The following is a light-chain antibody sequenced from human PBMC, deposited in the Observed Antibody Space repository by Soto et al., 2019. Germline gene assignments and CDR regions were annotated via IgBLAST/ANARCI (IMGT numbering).Light chain of an antibody. CDR3: SSYTSRNTLYV. V-gene: IGLV2-14*01. CDR1: SSDVGGYNF. CDR2: DVN. J-gene: IGLJ1*01. Sequence: QSALTQPASVSGCLGQSITISCTGTSSDVGGYNFVSWYQQHPGKAPKLMIYDVNNRPSGVSNRFSGSKSANTASLTISGLQADDEADYYCSSYTSRNTLYVFGTGTKVTVL.